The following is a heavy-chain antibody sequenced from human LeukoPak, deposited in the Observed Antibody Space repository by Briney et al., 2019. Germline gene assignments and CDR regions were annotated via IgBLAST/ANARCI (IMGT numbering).Heavy chain of an antibody. CDR3: ARLQWLSTPFFDY. V-gene: IGHV4-31*03. CDR1: GGSISSGGYY. J-gene: IGHJ4*02. CDR2: IYYSGST. Sequence: SGTLSLTCTVSGGSISSGGYYWSWIRQHPGKGLEWIGYIYYSGSTYYNPSLKSRVTISVDTSKNQFSLKLISVTAADTAVYFCARLQWLSTPFFDYWGQGTLVTVSS. D-gene: IGHD6-19*01.